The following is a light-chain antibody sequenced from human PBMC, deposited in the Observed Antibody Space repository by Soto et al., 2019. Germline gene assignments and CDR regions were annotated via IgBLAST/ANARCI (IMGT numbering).Light chain of an antibody. CDR2: GAS. J-gene: IGKJ1*01. V-gene: IGKV3-20*01. CDR3: QQYVTSSWT. CDR1: QSISSSF. Sequence: EIVLTQSPGTLSLSPGERATLSCRASQSISSSFLAWYQQRPGQSPRLIIYGASSRATGIPDRFGGSGSGTDFTLTISRLDLEDSAFYYCQQYVTSSWTFGQGTKVDIK.